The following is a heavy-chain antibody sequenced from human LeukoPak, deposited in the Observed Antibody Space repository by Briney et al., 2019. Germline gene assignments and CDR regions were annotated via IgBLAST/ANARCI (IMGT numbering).Heavy chain of an antibody. J-gene: IGHJ4*02. CDR3: ARATVCSSTSCKILWADY. CDR2: ISYDGSNK. Sequence: GRSLRFSCAASGFTFSSYAMRWVRQAPGKGLEWVAVISYDGSNKYYADSVKGRFTISRDNSKNTLYLQMNSLRAEDTAVYYCARATVCSSTSCKILWADYWGQGTLVTVSS. V-gene: IGHV3-30-3*01. D-gene: IGHD2-2*01. CDR1: GFTFSSYA.